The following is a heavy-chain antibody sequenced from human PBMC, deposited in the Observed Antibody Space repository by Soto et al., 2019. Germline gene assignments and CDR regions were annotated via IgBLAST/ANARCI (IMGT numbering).Heavy chain of an antibody. CDR2: ILYDGSDK. CDR3: AKPTVPFGRSVVAGPFDN. J-gene: IGHJ4*02. D-gene: IGHD6-19*01. V-gene: IGHV3-30*18. Sequence: QVQLVESGGGVVQPGRSLRLSCAASGFTFSSFGMHWVRQAPGKGLEWVAVILYDGSDKYYADSVKGRFTISRDNSKNTLYLQMNSLRADDTAVFYCAKPTVPFGRSVVAGPFDNWGQGTLVTVSS. CDR1: GFTFSSFG.